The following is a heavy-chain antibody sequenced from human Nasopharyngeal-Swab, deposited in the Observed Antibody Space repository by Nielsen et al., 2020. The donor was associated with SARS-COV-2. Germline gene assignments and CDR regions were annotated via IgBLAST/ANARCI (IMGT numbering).Heavy chain of an antibody. J-gene: IGHJ4*02. V-gene: IGHV3-74*01. CDR2: IKSDGSST. Sequence: GGSLRLSCAASGFTSSSYWMHWVRQVPGKGLVWVARIKSDGSSTSYADSVKGRFTISRDNAKNTLYLQMNSLRAEDTAVYYCARAYYFDSWGQGTLVTVSS. CDR1: GFTSSSYW. CDR3: ARAYYFDS.